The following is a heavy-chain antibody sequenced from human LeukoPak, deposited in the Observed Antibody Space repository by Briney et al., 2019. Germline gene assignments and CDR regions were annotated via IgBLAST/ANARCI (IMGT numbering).Heavy chain of an antibody. CDR1: GGTFSSYA. CDR2: IIPIFGTA. J-gene: IGHJ5*02. V-gene: IGHV1-69*06. D-gene: IGHD3-10*01. CDR3: AGGGITMVRGAPYNWFDP. Sequence: SVKVSCKASGGTFSSYAISWVRQAPGQGLEWMGAIIPIFGTANYAQKFQGRVTITADKSTSTAYMELSSLRSEDTAVYYCAGGGITMVRGAPYNWFDPWGQGTLVTVSS.